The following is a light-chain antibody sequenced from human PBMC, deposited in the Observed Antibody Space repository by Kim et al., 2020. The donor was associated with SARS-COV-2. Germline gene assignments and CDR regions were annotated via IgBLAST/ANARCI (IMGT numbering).Light chain of an antibody. CDR2: SNN. V-gene: IGLV1-44*01. CDR3: AVWEYNLKQGV. Sequence: ELTQPPSASGTLGQRVTISCSGSSFNIGSNNIVWYQQLPGAAPNLLIYSNNQWPSGFPDRFSGSRSGTSASLAISGRQSGDEAEYYCAVWEYNLKQGVFGGGTQLTVL. J-gene: IGLJ3*02. CDR1: SFNIGSNN.